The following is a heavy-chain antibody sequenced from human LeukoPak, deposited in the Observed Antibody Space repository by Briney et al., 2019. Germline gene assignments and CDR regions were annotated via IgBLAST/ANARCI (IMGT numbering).Heavy chain of an antibody. V-gene: IGHV4-39*07. Sequence: SETLSLTCTVSGGSISSSSYYWGWIRQPPGKGLEWIGSIYYSGSTYYNPSLKSRVTISVDTSKNQFSLKLSSVTAADTAVYYCARDAGVYDFWSGYPHYYFDYWGQGTLVTVSS. J-gene: IGHJ4*02. CDR3: ARDAGVYDFWSGYPHYYFDY. CDR2: IYYSGST. CDR1: GGSISSSSYY. D-gene: IGHD3-3*01.